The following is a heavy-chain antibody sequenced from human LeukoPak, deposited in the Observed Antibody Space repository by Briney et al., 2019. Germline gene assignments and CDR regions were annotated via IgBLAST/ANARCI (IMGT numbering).Heavy chain of an antibody. CDR2: ISYDGSNK. Sequence: GRSLRLSCAASGFTFSSYAMHWVRQAPGKGLEWVAVISYDGSNKYYADFVKGRFTISRDNSKNTLYLQMNSLRAEDTAVYYCARDQGVGYFDYWGQGTLVTVSS. J-gene: IGHJ4*02. D-gene: IGHD1-26*01. CDR1: GFTFSSYA. V-gene: IGHV3-30-3*01. CDR3: ARDQGVGYFDY.